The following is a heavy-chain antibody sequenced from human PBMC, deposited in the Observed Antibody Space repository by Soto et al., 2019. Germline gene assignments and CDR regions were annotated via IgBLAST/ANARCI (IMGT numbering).Heavy chain of an antibody. CDR3: ATFSCTSASCYIGGFDP. V-gene: IGHV1-18*04. Sequence: QLVQSGAEVKKPGASVKVSCKASGYTFINYGISWVRQAPGQGLEWMGWISSYNGNTNYAQRFQGRVTMTTDTSTSTAYMELRSLRSDDTAVYFCATFSCTSASCYIGGFDPWGREPWSPSPQ. CDR1: GYTFINYG. D-gene: IGHD2-2*02. CDR2: ISSYNGNT. J-gene: IGHJ5*02.